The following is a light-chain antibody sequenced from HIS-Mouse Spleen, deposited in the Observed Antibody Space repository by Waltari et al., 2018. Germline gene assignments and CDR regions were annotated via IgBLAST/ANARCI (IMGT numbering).Light chain of an antibody. CDR1: NIGSKS. CDR3: QVWDSSSDHVV. Sequence: SYVLTQPPSVSVAPGKTARITCGGNNIGSKSVHWYQQKPGQAPVLVVYGDSDRPSGSPERFSGSNAGNTATLTISGVEAGDEADYYCQVWDSSSDHVVFGGGTKLTVL. V-gene: IGLV3-21*03. CDR2: GDS. J-gene: IGLJ2*01.